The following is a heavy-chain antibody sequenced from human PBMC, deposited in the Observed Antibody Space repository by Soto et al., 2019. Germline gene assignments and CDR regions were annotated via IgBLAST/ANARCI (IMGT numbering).Heavy chain of an antibody. V-gene: IGHV3-74*01. CDR3: ARELTAFGMDV. D-gene: IGHD3-9*01. Sequence: EVQLVESGGGLVQPGGSLRLSCAASGFSFSSYWMHWVRQAPGSGLVWVSRLNSDGTDTDYADSVKGQFTISRDTAKDTLYLQMNSLRTEDTAVYYCARELTAFGMDVWGQGTTVTVSS. CDR1: GFSFSSYW. J-gene: IGHJ6*02. CDR2: LNSDGTDT.